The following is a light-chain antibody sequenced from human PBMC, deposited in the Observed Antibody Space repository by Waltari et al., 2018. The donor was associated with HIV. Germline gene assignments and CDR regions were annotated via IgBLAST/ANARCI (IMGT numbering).Light chain of an antibody. CDR2: WAS. Sequence: DIVLTQSPDSLAVSLGERATINCKSSQSVLYGPINKSYLAWLQQKPGQPPKLLISWASTRESGVPARVSVSGSGTDFTLTISSLHAEDVSVYYCQQYFNTPPWTFGQGTKVEIK. V-gene: IGKV4-1*01. J-gene: IGKJ1*01. CDR3: QQYFNTPPWT. CDR1: QSVLYGPINKSY.